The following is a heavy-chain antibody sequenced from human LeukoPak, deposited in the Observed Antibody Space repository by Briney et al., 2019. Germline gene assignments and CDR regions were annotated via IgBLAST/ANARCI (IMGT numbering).Heavy chain of an antibody. CDR1: GFTFSSCE. CDR3: ARGDIRRFDY. D-gene: IGHD3-16*01. Sequence: PGGSLRLSCTASGFTFSSCEMNWVRQAPGKGLEWVSYISSSGRTIYYADSVKGRFTISRDNAKNSLYLQMNSLRAEDTAVYYCARGDIRRFDYWGQGTLVTVSS. CDR2: ISSSGRTI. J-gene: IGHJ4*02. V-gene: IGHV3-48*03.